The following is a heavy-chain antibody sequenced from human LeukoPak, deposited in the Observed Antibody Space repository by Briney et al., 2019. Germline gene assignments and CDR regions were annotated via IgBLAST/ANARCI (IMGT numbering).Heavy chain of an antibody. J-gene: IGHJ4*02. V-gene: IGHV1-69*04. Sequence: SVKVSCKASGGTFGTYTISWVRQAPGQGLEWMGRILPIIHIPDYAQKFQDRVTITADTSTNTAYMELGSLRSEDAAVYYCARETEDDSIFGVVFGPLDYWGQGTLVTVSS. D-gene: IGHD3-3*01. CDR3: ARETEDDSIFGVVFGPLDY. CDR2: ILPIIHIP. CDR1: GGTFGTYT.